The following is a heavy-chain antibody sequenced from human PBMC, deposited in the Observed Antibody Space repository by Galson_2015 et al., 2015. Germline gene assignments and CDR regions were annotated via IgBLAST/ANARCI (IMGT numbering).Heavy chain of an antibody. V-gene: IGHV3-30*18. CDR3: AKDLRVGATRLLYYFDY. CDR1: GFTFSSYG. CDR2: ISYDGSNK. D-gene: IGHD1-26*01. Sequence: SLRLSCAASGFTFSSYGMHWVRQAPGKGLEWVAVISYDGSNKYYADSVKGRFTISRDNSKNTLYLQMNSLRAEDTAVYYCAKDLRVGATRLLYYFDYWGQGTLVTVSS. J-gene: IGHJ4*02.